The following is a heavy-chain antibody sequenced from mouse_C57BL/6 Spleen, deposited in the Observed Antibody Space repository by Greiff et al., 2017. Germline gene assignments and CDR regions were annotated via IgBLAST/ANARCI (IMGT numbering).Heavy chain of an antibody. CDR3: ARSGDYDVGWFAY. D-gene: IGHD2-4*01. Sequence: VQGVESGAELARPGASVKLSCKASGYTFTSYGISWVKQRTGQGLEWIGEIYPRSGNTYYNEKFKGKATLTADKSSSTAYMELRSLTSEDSAVYFCARSGDYDVGWFAYWGQGTLVTVSA. CDR2: IYPRSGNT. CDR1: GYTFTSYG. J-gene: IGHJ3*01. V-gene: IGHV1-81*01.